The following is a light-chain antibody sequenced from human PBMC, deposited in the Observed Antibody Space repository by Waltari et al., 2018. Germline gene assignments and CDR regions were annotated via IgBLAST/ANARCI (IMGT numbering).Light chain of an antibody. CDR2: DVN. Sequence: QSALTQPASLSGSPGQSITVPCPGAPSDIGRPNIVSWYQQHPGKAPKLILYDVNRRPSGVSDRFSGSKSGITASLTISGLQAEDEADYYCCSYAGSTTWVFGGGTKLTVL. CDR3: CSYAGSTTWV. J-gene: IGLJ3*02. V-gene: IGLV2-23*02. CDR1: PSDIGRPNI.